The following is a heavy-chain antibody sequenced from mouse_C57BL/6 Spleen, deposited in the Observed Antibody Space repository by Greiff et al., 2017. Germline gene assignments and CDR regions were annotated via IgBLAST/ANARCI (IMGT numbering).Heavy chain of an antibody. CDR2: IHPNSGST. Sequence: QVQLQQPGAELVKPGASVKLSCKASGYTFTSYWMHWVKQRPGQGLEWIGMIHPNSGSTNYNEKFKSKVTLTVDKSSSTAYMQLSSLTSEDSAVYYWARGGDYDGSSEGWYFGGRGTGATVTVAS. J-gene: IGHJ1*03. V-gene: IGHV1-64*01. CDR3: ARGGDYDGSSEGWYFGG. D-gene: IGHD1-1*01. CDR1: GYTFTSYW.